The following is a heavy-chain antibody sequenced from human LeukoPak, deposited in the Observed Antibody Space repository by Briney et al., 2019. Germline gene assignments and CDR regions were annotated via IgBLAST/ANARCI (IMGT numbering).Heavy chain of an antibody. Sequence: ASVKVSCKASGYTFTNYAMNWVRQAPGQGLEWMGCINTNTGNPTYAQGFAGRFVFSSDTSVTTAYLQISGLKVEDTAVYYCAREEDWAAATASFDYWGQGTLVTVSS. D-gene: IGHD6-13*01. V-gene: IGHV7-4-1*02. CDR2: INTNTGNP. J-gene: IGHJ4*02. CDR3: AREEDWAAATASFDY. CDR1: GYTFTNYA.